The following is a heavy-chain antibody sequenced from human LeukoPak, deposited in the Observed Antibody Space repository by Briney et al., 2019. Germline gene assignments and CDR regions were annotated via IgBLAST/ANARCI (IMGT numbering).Heavy chain of an antibody. J-gene: IGHJ4*02. CDR2: IYNGDNA. Sequence: GGSLRLSCVASRFTVSNNHMNWVRQAPGKGLEWVSVIYNGDNAYYADSVQGRFTISKDNSKNTLYLQMNSLRPEDTAVYFCARASRWLAFDNWGQGTLVTVSS. CDR1: RFTVSNNH. V-gene: IGHV3-66*01. D-gene: IGHD6-19*01. CDR3: ARASRWLAFDN.